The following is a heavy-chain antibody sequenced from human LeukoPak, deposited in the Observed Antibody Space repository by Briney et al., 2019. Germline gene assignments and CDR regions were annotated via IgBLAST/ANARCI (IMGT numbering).Heavy chain of an antibody. J-gene: IGHJ4*02. CDR1: GRTFTSYA. V-gene: IGHV1-69*13. D-gene: IGHD5-12*01. Sequence: PSVNVSCTASGRTFTSYAISWTRPAPGHGLEWMGGIFPIFGTVNYAQKFQGRVTITADESTSTAYMELSSLRSEDTAFYYCAINGGGDSGYGNFDYWGQGTLVTVSS. CDR3: AINGGGDSGYGNFDY. CDR2: IFPIFGTV.